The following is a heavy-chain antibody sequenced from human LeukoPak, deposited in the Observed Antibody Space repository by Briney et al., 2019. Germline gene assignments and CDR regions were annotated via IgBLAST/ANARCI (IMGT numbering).Heavy chain of an antibody. J-gene: IGHJ4*02. CDR3: AKLRPLGDGSTEDFDY. CDR1: GFTFSSYG. Sequence: PGGSLRLSCAASGFTFSSYGMHWVRQAPGKGLEWVAVISYDGSNKYYADSVKGRFTISRDNSNNTLYLQMNSLRAEDTAVYYCAKLRPLGDGSTEDFDYWGQGTLVTVSS. V-gene: IGHV3-30*18. D-gene: IGHD5-24*01. CDR2: ISYDGSNK.